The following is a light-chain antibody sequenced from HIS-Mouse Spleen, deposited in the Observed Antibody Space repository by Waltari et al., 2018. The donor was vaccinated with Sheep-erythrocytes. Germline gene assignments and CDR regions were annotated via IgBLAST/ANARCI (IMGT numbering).Light chain of an antibody. CDR2: EGS. CDR3: CSYAGSSTPWV. V-gene: IGLV2-23*01. J-gene: IGLJ3*02. CDR1: SSDVGSYNL. Sequence: QSALTQPASVSGSPGQSITISCTGTSSDVGSYNLLPWYQQHPGKAPKLMIYEGSKRPSGVSNRFSGSKSGNTASLTIYGLQAEDEADYYCCSYAGSSTPWVFGGGTKLTVL.